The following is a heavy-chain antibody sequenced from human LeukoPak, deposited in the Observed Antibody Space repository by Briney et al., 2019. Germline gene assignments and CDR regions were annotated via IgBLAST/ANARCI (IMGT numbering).Heavy chain of an antibody. V-gene: IGHV3-74*01. CDR2: INSGGTVT. J-gene: IGHJ4*02. CDR3: ATTSHCSSTSCYLRGSYYFDY. D-gene: IGHD2-2*01. CDR1: GFTFSDFW. Sequence: GGSLRLSCAASGFTFSDFWMHWVRQAPGKGLGWVSRINSGGTVTNYADSVKGRLTISRDNAKNTPYLQMNSLRAEDTAVYYCATTSHCSSTSCYLRGSYYFDYWGQGTLVTVSS.